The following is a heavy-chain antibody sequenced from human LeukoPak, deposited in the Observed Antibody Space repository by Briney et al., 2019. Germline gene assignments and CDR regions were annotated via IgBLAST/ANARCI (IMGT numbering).Heavy chain of an antibody. Sequence: GGSLRLSCAASGFTFSNYAMSWVRQAPGKGLEWVSGISGSGGSTYYADSVKGRFTISRDNSKNTLYLQMNSLRAEDTAVYYCAKGVIPAVDYWGQGTLVAVSS. CDR1: GFTFSNYA. CDR2: ISGSGGST. V-gene: IGHV3-23*01. D-gene: IGHD2-2*01. J-gene: IGHJ4*02. CDR3: AKGVIPAVDY.